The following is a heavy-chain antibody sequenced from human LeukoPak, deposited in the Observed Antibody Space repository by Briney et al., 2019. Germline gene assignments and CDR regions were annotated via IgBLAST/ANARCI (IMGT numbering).Heavy chain of an antibody. V-gene: IGHV3-13*01. J-gene: IGHJ3*02. CDR2: IYSAGDI. Sequence: GGSLRLSCAASGFTFSSYDMHWVRQPTGKGLEWVSAIYSAGDIYYLDSVKGRFTISRENAKNSLFLQMNSLRAEDTAVYYCARVSTNAFDIWGQGTMVTVSS. CDR1: GFTFSSYD. CDR3: ARVSTNAFDI.